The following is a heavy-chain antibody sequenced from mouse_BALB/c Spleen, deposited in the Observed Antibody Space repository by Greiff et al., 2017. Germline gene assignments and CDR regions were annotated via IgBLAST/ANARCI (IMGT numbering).Heavy chain of an antibody. V-gene: IGHV1S137*01. CDR2: ISTYYGDA. D-gene: IGHD2-10*01. CDR1: GYTFTDYA. CDR3: ARSYYGNYVTMDY. J-gene: IGHJ4*01. Sequence: LVESGAELVRPGVSVKISCKGSGYTFTDYAMHWVKQSHAKSLEWIGVISTYYGDASYNQKFKGKATMTVDKSSSTAYMELARLTSEDSAIYYCARSYYGNYVTMDYWGQGTSVTVSS.